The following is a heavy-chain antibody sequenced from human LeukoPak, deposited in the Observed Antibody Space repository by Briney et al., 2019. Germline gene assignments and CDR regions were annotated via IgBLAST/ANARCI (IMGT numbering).Heavy chain of an antibody. D-gene: IGHD7-27*01. CDR1: GGSISSGGYN. CDR3: ARHSQHARDLGSARNFDY. V-gene: IGHV4-30-4*08. J-gene: IGHJ4*02. CDR2: IYYSGST. Sequence: PSQTLSLTCPVSGGSISSGGYNWSWIRQHPGKGLEWIGYIYYSGSTYYNPSLKSRVTISVDTSNNLFSLRLTSVTAADTAVYYCARHSQHARDLGSARNFDYWGQGTLVTVSS.